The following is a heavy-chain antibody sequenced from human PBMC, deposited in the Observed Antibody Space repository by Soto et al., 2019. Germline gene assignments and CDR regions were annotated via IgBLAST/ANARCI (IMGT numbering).Heavy chain of an antibody. J-gene: IGHJ4*02. Sequence: EVQLVESGGGLVQPGGSLRLSCAASGFTFSSYSMNWVRQAPGKGLEWVSYISSSSNSIYYADSVKGRFTISRDNAKNSRHRKINGLRAEARAVYNCASPFECSTPSSIRWGQGPLVTVSS. CDR1: GFTFSSYS. CDR2: ISSSSNSI. D-gene: IGHD6-6*01. V-gene: IGHV3-48*01. CDR3: ASPFECSTPSSIR.